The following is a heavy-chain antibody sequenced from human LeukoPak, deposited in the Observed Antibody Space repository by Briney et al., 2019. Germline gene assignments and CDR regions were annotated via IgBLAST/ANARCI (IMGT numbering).Heavy chain of an antibody. D-gene: IGHD4-17*01. CDR3: AKVGMTTVTTAY. CDR2: IRYDGSNK. CDR1: GFTFSSYG. J-gene: IGHJ4*02. Sequence: PGGSLRLSCAASGFTFSSYGMHWVRQAPGKGLEWVAFIRYDGSNKYYADSVKGRFTISRDSSKNTLYLQMNSLRAEDTAVYYCAKVGMTTVTTAYWGQGTLVTVSS. V-gene: IGHV3-30*02.